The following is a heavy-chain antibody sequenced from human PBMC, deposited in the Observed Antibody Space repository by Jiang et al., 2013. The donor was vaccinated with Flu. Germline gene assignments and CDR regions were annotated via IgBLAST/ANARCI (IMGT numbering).Heavy chain of an antibody. CDR2: INPSGDST. CDR1: GFTFTAYY. Sequence: GAEVKKPGASVKVSCQASGFTFTAYYMHWLRQAPGQGPEWMAMINPSGDSTRSAQRFQGRLTVTRDTSTSTVYMELSSLRSEDTAVYYCARDALNXDNTAYYYDFWGQGTLVTVSS. CDR3: ARDALNXDNTAYYYDF. D-gene: IGHD3-16*01. V-gene: IGHV1-46*01. J-gene: IGHJ4*02.